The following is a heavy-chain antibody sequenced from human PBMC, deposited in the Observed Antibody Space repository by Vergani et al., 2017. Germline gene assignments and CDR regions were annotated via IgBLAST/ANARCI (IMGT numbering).Heavy chain of an antibody. CDR3: AKDGSGITMVRGAAFDYYYKDV. J-gene: IGHJ6*03. CDR1: GFTFSSYA. V-gene: IGHV3-30-3*01. CDR2: ISYDGSNK. D-gene: IGHD3-10*01. Sequence: QVQLVESGGGVVQPGRSLRLSCAASGFTFSSYAMHWVRQAPGKGLEWVAVISYDGSNKYYADSVKGRFTISRDNSKNTLYLQMNSLRAEDTAVYYCAKDGSGITMVRGAAFDYYYKDVWGKGTTVTVSS.